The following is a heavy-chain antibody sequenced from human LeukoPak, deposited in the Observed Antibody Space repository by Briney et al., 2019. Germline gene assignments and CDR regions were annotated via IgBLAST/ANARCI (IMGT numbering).Heavy chain of an antibody. CDR2: INPSGGST. V-gene: IGHV1-46*01. D-gene: IGHD3-22*01. CDR3: ARDLFNYYDCSGVDC. Sequence: ASVKVSCKASGYTFTSYYMHWVRQAPGQGLEWMGIINPSGGSTSYAQKFQGRVTMTRDTSTSTVYMELGSLRSEDTAVYYCARDLFNYYDCSGVDCWGQGTLVTVSP. J-gene: IGHJ4*02. CDR1: GYTFTSYY.